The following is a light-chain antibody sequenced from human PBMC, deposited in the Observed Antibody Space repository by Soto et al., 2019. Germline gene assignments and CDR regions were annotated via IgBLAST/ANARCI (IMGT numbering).Light chain of an antibody. Sequence: EIVLTQSPATLSLSPGERATLSCRASQRVSSYLAWYQQKPGPAPRLLIYDASNRATGIPARFSGSGSGTDFTLTTSSLEPEDFAVYDCQQRSNWPPMYTFGQGTKLEIK. CDR3: QQRSNWPPMYT. V-gene: IGKV3-11*01. CDR2: DAS. CDR1: QRVSSY. J-gene: IGKJ2*01.